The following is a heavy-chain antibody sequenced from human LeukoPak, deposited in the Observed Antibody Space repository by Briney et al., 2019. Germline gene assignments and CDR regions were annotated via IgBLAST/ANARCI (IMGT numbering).Heavy chain of an antibody. Sequence: GGSLRLSCAASGFTFSSYAMSWVRQAPGKGLEWISYISGGSSTKYYADSVKGRFTISRDNAKNSLYLQMNSLRAEDTAVYYCARDFRGDGYTPLGYWGQGILVTVSS. V-gene: IGHV3-48*01. D-gene: IGHD5-24*01. CDR1: GFTFSSYA. CDR3: ARDFRGDGYTPLGY. CDR2: ISGGSSTK. J-gene: IGHJ4*02.